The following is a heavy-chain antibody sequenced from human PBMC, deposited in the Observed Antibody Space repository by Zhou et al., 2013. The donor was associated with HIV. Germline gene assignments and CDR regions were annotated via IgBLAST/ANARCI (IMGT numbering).Heavy chain of an antibody. V-gene: IGHV1-18*01. J-gene: IGHJ6*03. CDR3: ARALSTRWIGGGFFYMDV. D-gene: IGHD6-19*01. Sequence: QGQLVQSGTEVKKPGASVKVSCKASGYTLSGFGVSWVRQAPGQGLEWMGWISSFRGHTNYAQKFQGRVSVTTDASTNTAYMELRSLRSDDTAVYFCARALSTRWIGGGFFYMDVWGKGTTVTVS. CDR1: GYTLSGFG. CDR2: ISSFRGHT.